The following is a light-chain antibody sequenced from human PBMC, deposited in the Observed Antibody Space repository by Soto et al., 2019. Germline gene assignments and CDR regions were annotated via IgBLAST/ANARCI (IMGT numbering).Light chain of an antibody. CDR1: QSLATN. J-gene: IGKJ4*01. V-gene: IGKV3-15*01. CDR2: GIS. CDR3: QQYLDWPLT. Sequence: EIVMTQSPVTLSVSPGERVTLSCRASQSLATNLAWYQQKPGQTPRLVIYGISARASGIPGRFSGSGFGTDFTLTISSLQPEDSAVYYCQQYLDWPLTFSGGTKVEI.